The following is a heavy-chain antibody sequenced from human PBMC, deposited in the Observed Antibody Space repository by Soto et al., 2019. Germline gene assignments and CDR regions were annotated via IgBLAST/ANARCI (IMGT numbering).Heavy chain of an antibody. CDR3: ARVSWVVAAAGTLDY. D-gene: IGHD6-13*01. J-gene: IGHJ4*02. Sequence: GGSLRLSCAASGFTFSSYGMHWVRQAPGKGLEWVAVIWYDGSNKYYADSVKGRFTISRDNSKNTLYLQMNSLRAEDTAVYYCARVSWVVAAAGTLDYWGQGTLVTVSS. V-gene: IGHV3-33*01. CDR1: GFTFSSYG. CDR2: IWYDGSNK.